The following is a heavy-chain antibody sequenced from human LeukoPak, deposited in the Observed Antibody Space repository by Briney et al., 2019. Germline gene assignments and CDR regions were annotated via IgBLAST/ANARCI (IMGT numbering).Heavy chain of an antibody. CDR3: ARGGAGYYDSSGYYFGWAFDI. V-gene: IGHV1-2*02. D-gene: IGHD3-22*01. CDR2: INPNSGGT. J-gene: IGHJ3*02. Sequence: ASVKVSCKASGYTFTSYYMHWVRQAPGQGLEWMGWINPNSGGTNYAQKFQGRVTMTRDTSISTAYMELSRLRSDDTAVYYCARGGAGYYDSSGYYFGWAFDIWGQGTMVTVSS. CDR1: GYTFTSYY.